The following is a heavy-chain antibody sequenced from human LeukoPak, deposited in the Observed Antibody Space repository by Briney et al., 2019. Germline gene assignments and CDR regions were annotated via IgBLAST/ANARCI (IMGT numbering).Heavy chain of an antibody. D-gene: IGHD3-10*01. CDR2: ISSSGSTI. CDR1: GFTFSDYY. J-gene: IGHJ4*02. V-gene: IGHV3-11*04. CDR3: ARDSSSLLWFGEIKFDY. Sequence: GGSLRLSCAASGFTFSDYYMSWIRQAPGKGLEWVSYISSSGSTIYYADSVKGRFTISRDNAKNSLYLQMNSLRAEDTAVYYCARDSSSLLWFGEIKFDYWGQGTLVTVSS.